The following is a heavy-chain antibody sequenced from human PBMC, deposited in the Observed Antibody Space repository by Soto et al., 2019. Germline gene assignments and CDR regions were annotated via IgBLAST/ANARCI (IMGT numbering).Heavy chain of an antibody. Sequence: ASVKVSCKVSGYTLTELSMHWVRQAPGKGLEWMGGFDPEDGETIYAQKFKGRVTMTEDTSTDTAYMELSSLRSEDTAVYYCATGLRFLEWLQDDFDYWGQGTLVTVSS. CDR3: ATGLRFLEWLQDDFDY. CDR2: FDPEDGET. D-gene: IGHD3-3*01. V-gene: IGHV1-24*01. CDR1: GYTLTELS. J-gene: IGHJ4*02.